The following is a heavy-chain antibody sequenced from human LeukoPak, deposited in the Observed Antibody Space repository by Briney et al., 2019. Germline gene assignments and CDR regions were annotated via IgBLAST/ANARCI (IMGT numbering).Heavy chain of an antibody. CDR3: AREYGSGTYDY. CDR1: GYTFTSYG. Sequence: ASVKVSCKASGYTFTSYGIIWERQAPGQGREWMGWISAYNGNTNYAQKLQGRVTMTTDTSTSTAYMELRSLRSDDTAVYYCAREYGSGTYDYWGQGTLVTVSS. J-gene: IGHJ4*02. D-gene: IGHD3-10*01. V-gene: IGHV1-18*01. CDR2: ISAYNGNT.